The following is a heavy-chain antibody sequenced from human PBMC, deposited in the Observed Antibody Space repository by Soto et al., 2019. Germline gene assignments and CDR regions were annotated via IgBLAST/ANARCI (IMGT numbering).Heavy chain of an antibody. D-gene: IGHD3-9*01. V-gene: IGHV4-59*01. CDR1: GGSLRGYS. CDR2: VYSGGGT. Sequence: PSETLSLTCTVSGGSLRGYSWSWIRQSPGKGLEWIGYVYSGGGTNYSPSFMGRVTISVDTTDNQFSLKLNSVTAADTAVYYCEREKTPMSPHYFYYGMDVWGQGTTVTVSS. CDR3: EREKTPMSPHYFYYGMDV. J-gene: IGHJ6*02.